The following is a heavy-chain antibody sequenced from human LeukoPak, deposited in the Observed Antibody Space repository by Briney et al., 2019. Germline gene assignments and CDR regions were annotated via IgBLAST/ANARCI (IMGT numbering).Heavy chain of an antibody. D-gene: IGHD3-9*01. V-gene: IGHV3-30-3*01. J-gene: IGHJ6*02. CDR3: VKQKTAYDILTGYSGSYYYGMDV. CDR1: GLTFSSYA. CDR2: ITSEGSNK. Sequence: PGRSLRLLCAASGLTFSSYAMHLVRQATGQGLDLVPVITSEGSNKYYADSVKGRFTISRDNSKNTLYLQMNSLRAEDTAVYFFVKQKTAYDILTGYSGSYYYGMDVWGQGTTVTVSS.